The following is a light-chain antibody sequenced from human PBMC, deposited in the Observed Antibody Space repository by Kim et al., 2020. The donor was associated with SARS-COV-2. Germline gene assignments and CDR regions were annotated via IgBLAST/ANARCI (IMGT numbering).Light chain of an antibody. J-gene: IGLJ2*01. CDR2: QDS. V-gene: IGLV3-1*01. Sequence: SVSPGQSASITCSRDKLGDQSACWYQQNPGPSSVLVIYQDSKLPSGIPERVSGSISGNSATLSVSGTQAMDEADYYCQAWDSSTVVFGGVTQLTFL. CDR3: QAWDSSTVV. CDR1: KLGDQS.